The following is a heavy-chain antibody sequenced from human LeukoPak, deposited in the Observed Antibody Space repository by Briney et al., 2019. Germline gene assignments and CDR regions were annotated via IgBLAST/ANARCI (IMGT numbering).Heavy chain of an antibody. Sequence: PSETLSLTCAVYGGSFSGYYWSWIRQPPGKGLEWIGEINHSGSTNYNPSLKSRVTISVDTSKNQFSLKLSSVTAADTAVYYCAREVLYYDSSSYYYDYYYYYYMDVWGKGTTVTVSS. D-gene: IGHD3-22*01. CDR2: INHSGST. CDR1: GGSFSGYY. J-gene: IGHJ6*03. V-gene: IGHV4-34*01. CDR3: AREVLYYDSSSYYYDYYYYYYMDV.